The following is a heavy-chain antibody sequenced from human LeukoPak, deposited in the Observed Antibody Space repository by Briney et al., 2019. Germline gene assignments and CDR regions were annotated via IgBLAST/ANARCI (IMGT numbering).Heavy chain of an antibody. D-gene: IGHD3-3*01. Sequence: PGGSLRLSCVASGFMVSTNYMTWVRQAPGKGLEWISVIYSGGSTFHADSVKGRFTISRDSSSNTLYLQMNSLRAEDTAVYYCAGLGLGNDFWSGYLYYFDYWGQGTLVTVSS. CDR3: AGLGLGNDFWSGYLYYFDY. CDR1: GFMVSTNY. V-gene: IGHV3-53*01. CDR2: IYSGGST. J-gene: IGHJ4*02.